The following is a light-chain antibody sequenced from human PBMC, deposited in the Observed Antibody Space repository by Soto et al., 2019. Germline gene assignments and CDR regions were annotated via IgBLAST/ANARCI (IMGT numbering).Light chain of an antibody. Sequence: DIQMTQSPSSLSASVGDRVTMSCRASQNISRFLNWYQQKPGKAPKLLIYGAYRLQSGVPSRFSGSGSGTEFTLTISSLQPEDFATYYCQHSYSTPPTFGQGTKVDI. CDR1: QNISRF. J-gene: IGKJ1*01. CDR2: GAY. V-gene: IGKV1-39*01. CDR3: QHSYSTPPT.